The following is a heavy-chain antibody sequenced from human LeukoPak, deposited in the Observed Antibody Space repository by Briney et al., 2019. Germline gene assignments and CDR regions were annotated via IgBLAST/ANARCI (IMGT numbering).Heavy chain of an antibody. CDR3: ARRLDSSGWYNY. CDR1: GGSFSGYY. V-gene: IGHV4-34*01. Sequence: SETLSLTCAVYGGSFSGYYWSWIRQPPGKGLEWIGEINHSGSTNYNPSLKSRVTISVGTSKNQFSLKLSSVTAADTAVYYCARRLDSSGWYNYWGQGTLVTVSS. CDR2: INHSGST. J-gene: IGHJ4*02. D-gene: IGHD6-19*01.